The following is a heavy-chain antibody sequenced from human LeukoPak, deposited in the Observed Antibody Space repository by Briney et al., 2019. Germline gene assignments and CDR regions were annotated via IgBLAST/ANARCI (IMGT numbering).Heavy chain of an antibody. Sequence: SVKVSCKASGGTFISYAISWVRQAPGQGLEWMGGIIPIFGTANYAQKFQGRVTITTDESTSTAYMELSSLRSEDTAVYYCARDGNTAMGRNGYYYYYYMDVWGKGTTVTVSS. V-gene: IGHV1-69*05. CDR1: GGTFISYA. CDR2: IIPIFGTA. J-gene: IGHJ6*03. CDR3: ARDGNTAMGRNGYYYYYYMDV. D-gene: IGHD5-18*01.